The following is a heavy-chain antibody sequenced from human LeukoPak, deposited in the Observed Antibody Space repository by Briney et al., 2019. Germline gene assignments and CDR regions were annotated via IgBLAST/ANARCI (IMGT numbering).Heavy chain of an antibody. D-gene: IGHD2-2*01. CDR3: AARGYCSSTSCLLEY. CDR1: GFTFSSYW. Sequence: PGGSLRLSCAASGFTFSSYWMHWVRQAPGKGLVWVSRIDSDGSTTSYADSVKGRFTISRDNAKNTLYLQMNSLRAEGTAVYYCAARGYCSSTSCLLEYWGQGTLVTVSS. CDR2: IDSDGSTT. J-gene: IGHJ4*02. V-gene: IGHV3-74*01.